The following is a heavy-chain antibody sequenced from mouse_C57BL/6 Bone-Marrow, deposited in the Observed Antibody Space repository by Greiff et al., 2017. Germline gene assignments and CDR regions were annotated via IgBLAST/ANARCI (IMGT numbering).Heavy chain of an antibody. CDR2: IYPGDGDT. CDR3: ARDWDVGKFAY. Sequence: VQLQQSGPELVKPGASVKISCKASGYAFSSSRMNWVKQRPGKGLEWIGRIYPGDGDTNYNGKFKGKATLTADKSSSTAYMQLSSLTSEDSAVYFCARDWDVGKFAYWGQGTLVTVSA. D-gene: IGHD4-1*01. CDR1: GYAFSSSR. V-gene: IGHV1-82*01. J-gene: IGHJ3*01.